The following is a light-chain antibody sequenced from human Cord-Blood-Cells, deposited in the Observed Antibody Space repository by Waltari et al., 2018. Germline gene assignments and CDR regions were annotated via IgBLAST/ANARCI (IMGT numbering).Light chain of an antibody. V-gene: IGLV2-8*01. CDR3: SSYAGSNNWV. J-gene: IGLJ3*02. CDR2: EVS. Sequence: QSALTQPPSASGSPGQSVTIPCTGTSSAVGGSNYVSWYQQHPGKAPKLMIYEVSKRPSGVPDRFCGSKSGNTASLTVSGLQAEDEADYYCSSYAGSNNWVFGGGTKLTVL. CDR1: SSAVGGSNY.